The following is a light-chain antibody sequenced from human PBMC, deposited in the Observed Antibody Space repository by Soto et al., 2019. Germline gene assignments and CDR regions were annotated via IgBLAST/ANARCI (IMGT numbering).Light chain of an antibody. CDR3: QQSYSTPWT. V-gene: IGKV1-39*01. CDR1: QSISSY. J-gene: IGKJ1*01. Sequence: DIQMTQSPSSLSACVGDRVTITCRASQSISSYLNWYQQKPGKAPKLLIYAASSLQSGVPSRFSGSGSGTDLTLTISSLQPEDFATYYCQQSYSTPWTFGQGTKVEIK. CDR2: AAS.